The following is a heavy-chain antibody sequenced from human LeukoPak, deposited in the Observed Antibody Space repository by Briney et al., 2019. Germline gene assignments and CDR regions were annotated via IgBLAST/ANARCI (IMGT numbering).Heavy chain of an antibody. CDR1: GYTLTGYY. V-gene: IGHV1-2*02. CDR3: AREGRYGSALYNWFDP. Sequence: ASVKVSCKASGYTLTGYYMHWVRQAPGQGLEWMGWINPNSGGTNYAQKFQGRVTMTRDTSISTAYMELSRLRSDDTAVYYCAREGRYGSALYNWFDPWGQGTLVTVSS. D-gene: IGHD3-10*01. CDR2: INPNSGGT. J-gene: IGHJ5*02.